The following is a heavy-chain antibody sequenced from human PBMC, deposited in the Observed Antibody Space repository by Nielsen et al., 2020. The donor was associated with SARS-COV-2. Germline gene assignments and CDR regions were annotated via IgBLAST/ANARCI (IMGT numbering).Heavy chain of an antibody. J-gene: IGHJ4*02. V-gene: IGHV3-30-3*01. D-gene: IGHD1-26*01. CDR1: GFTFSSYA. CDR3: ARVSRKWELIYYFDY. CDR2: ISYDGSNK. Sequence: GESLKISCAASGFTFSSYAMHWVRQAPGKGLEWVAVISYDGSNKYYADSVKGRFTISRDNSKNTLYLQMNSLRAEDTAVYYCARVSRKWELIYYFDYWGQGTLVTVSS.